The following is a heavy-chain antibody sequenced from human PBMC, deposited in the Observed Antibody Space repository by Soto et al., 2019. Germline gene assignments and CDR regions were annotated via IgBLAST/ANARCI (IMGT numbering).Heavy chain of an antibody. CDR3: ERGHLYCSGGSCYSRAKGYFDY. Sequence: SETLSLTCAVYGGSFSGYFWSWVRQPPGKGLEWIGEINHSGSTNYNPSLKSRVTISVDTSKNQFSLKLSSVTAADTAVYYCERGHLYCSGGSCYSRAKGYFDYWGQGNLVTVSS. CDR1: GGSFSGYF. J-gene: IGHJ4*02. CDR2: INHSGST. V-gene: IGHV4-34*01. D-gene: IGHD2-15*01.